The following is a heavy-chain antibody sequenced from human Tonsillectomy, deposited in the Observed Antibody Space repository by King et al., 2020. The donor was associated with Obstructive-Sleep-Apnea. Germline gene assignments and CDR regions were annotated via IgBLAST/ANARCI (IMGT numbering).Heavy chain of an antibody. CDR3: AGGAAAGGYWYFDL. J-gene: IGHJ2*01. CDR1: GGSISNTHYY. D-gene: IGHD6-13*01. Sequence: VQLQESGPGLVKPSETLSLTCTVSGGSISNTHYYWGWIRQPPGKGLAWIGNGVYSGSTYYNPSLKWQLTITLDTPKNQFSLRLNSVTAADTAVYYCAGGAAAGGYWYFDLWGRGTLVTVSS. V-gene: IGHV4-39*07. CDR2: GVYSGST.